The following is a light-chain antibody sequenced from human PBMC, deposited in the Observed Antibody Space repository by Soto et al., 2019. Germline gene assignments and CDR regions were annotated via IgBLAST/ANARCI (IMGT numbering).Light chain of an antibody. CDR1: ETVRSN. Sequence: IIMTQSPATLSVSPGERATLSCRASETVRSNVAWFQQKPGQAPRLLIFGASTRATGIPTRFTGSGSGTEFTLTIDSLQSEDFAFYYCHQYYNSHPYPFGQET. CDR3: HQYYNSHPYP. V-gene: IGKV3-15*01. CDR2: GAS. J-gene: IGKJ2*01.